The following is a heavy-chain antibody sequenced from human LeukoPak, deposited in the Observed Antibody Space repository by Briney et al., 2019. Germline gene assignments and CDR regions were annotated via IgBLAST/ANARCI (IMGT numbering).Heavy chain of an antibody. V-gene: IGHV3-74*03. CDR1: GFTFSTYW. J-gene: IGHJ4*02. Sequence: GGSLRLSCAASGFTFSTYWMYWVRQGSGKGLVWVSRISSDGSRTEYADSVEGRFTISRDNAKNTLYLQMDSLRAEDTAVYYCARGPSHSGSYFVYWGQGTLVTVSS. CDR2: ISSDGSRT. D-gene: IGHD1-26*01. CDR3: ARGPSHSGSYFVY.